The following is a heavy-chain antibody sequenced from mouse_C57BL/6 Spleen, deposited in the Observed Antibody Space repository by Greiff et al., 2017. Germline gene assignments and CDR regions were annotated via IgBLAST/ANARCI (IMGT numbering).Heavy chain of an antibody. CDR3: ARRGGNYYAMDY. CDR2: IYPGDGDT. J-gene: IGHJ4*01. V-gene: IGHV1-80*01. D-gene: IGHD2-1*01. Sequence: QVQLQQSGAELVKPGASVKISCKASGYAFSSYWMNWVKQRPGKGLEWIGQIYPGDGDTNYNGKVKGKATLTADKSSSTAYMQLSSLTSEDSAVYFCARRGGNYYAMDYWGQGTSVTVSS. CDR1: GYAFSSYW.